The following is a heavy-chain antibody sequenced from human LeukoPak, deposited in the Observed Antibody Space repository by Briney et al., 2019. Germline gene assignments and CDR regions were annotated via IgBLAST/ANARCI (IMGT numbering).Heavy chain of an antibody. CDR2: INPNSGGT. Sequence: ASVKVSCKASGYTFTGYYMHWVRQAPGQGLEWMGLINPNSGGTNYAQKFHGRVTMTRDTSISTAYMELSRLRSDDTAVYYCARDSAEDYYDSSGYYQSDAFDIWGQGTMVTVSS. J-gene: IGHJ3*02. CDR1: GYTFTGYY. CDR3: ARDSAEDYYDSSGYYQSDAFDI. D-gene: IGHD3-22*01. V-gene: IGHV1-2*02.